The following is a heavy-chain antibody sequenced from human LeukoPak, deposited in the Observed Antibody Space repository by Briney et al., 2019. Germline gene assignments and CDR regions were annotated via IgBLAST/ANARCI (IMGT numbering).Heavy chain of an antibody. Sequence: GGSLRLSCTASGFTFNFYMMNWVRQAPGKGLEWVSSISTSSCHIYYADSLKGGLTVSRDNAKNSLYLQMNNLRAEDTAVYYCARDDNWNDKPFDLWGPGTLVTVSS. V-gene: IGHV3-21*01. D-gene: IGHD1-20*01. J-gene: IGHJ4*02. CDR1: GFTFNFYM. CDR3: ARDDNWNDKPFDL. CDR2: ISTSSCHI.